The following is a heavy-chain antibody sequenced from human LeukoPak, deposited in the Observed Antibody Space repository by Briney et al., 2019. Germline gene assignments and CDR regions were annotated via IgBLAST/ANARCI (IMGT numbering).Heavy chain of an antibody. J-gene: IGHJ4*02. Sequence: GEPLQISCKGSGYSLTSYWIGWVRPMPGEGLEWMGIIYPGDSDTRYSPSFQGQVTISADKSISTAYLQWSSLKAADTAMYYCARLLGGPLIWSGYLDYWGQGTLVTVSS. CDR3: ARLLGGPLIWSGYLDY. V-gene: IGHV5-51*01. D-gene: IGHD3-3*01. CDR2: IYPGDSDT. CDR1: GYSLTSYW.